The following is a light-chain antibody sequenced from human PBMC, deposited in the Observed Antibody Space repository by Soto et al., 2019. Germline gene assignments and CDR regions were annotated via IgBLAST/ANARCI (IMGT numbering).Light chain of an antibody. Sequence: DIQMTQSPSTLSASVRDRVTITCRASPTINSWLAWYQQRPGKAPRLLIYKASTLESGVPSRFSGSGSGTEFTLTISTLQPDDFATYYCQQYDSIPYTFGQGTKLDIK. V-gene: IGKV1-5*03. CDR1: PTINSW. CDR2: KAS. J-gene: IGKJ2*01. CDR3: QQYDSIPYT.